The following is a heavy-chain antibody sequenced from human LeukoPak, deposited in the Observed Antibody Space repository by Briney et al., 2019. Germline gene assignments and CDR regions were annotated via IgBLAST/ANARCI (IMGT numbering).Heavy chain of an antibody. V-gene: IGHV1-46*01. CDR1: GYTFTSYY. D-gene: IGHD5-18*01. CDR3: ARVDIRGTAMDPGQEFGMDV. Sequence: ALVKVSCKASGYTFTSYYMHWVRQAPGQGLEWMGIINPSGGSTSYAQKFQGRVTMTRDTSTSTVYMELSSLRSEDTAVYYCARVDIRGTAMDPGQEFGMDVWGQGTTVTVSS. J-gene: IGHJ6*02. CDR2: INPSGGST.